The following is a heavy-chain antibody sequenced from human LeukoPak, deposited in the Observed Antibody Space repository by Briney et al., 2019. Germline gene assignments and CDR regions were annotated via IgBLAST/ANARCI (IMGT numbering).Heavy chain of an antibody. CDR2: IYPGDSGT. J-gene: IGHJ4*02. V-gene: IGHV5-51*01. D-gene: IGHD3-22*01. CDR1: GYSFTSYW. Sequence: GESLKISCKGSGYSFTSYWIGWVRQMPGKGLEWMGIIYPGDSGTRYSPSFQGQVTISADKSISTAYLQWSSLKASDTAMYYCARQEGYDSSGYYSRDYWGQGTLVTVSS. CDR3: ARQEGYDSSGYYSRDY.